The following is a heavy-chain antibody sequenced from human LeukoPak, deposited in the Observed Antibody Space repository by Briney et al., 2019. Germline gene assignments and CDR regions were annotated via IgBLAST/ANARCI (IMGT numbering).Heavy chain of an antibody. D-gene: IGHD3-22*01. Sequence: GGSLRLSCAASGFTFSSYWMSWVRQAPGKGLEWVANIKQDGSEKYYVDSVKGRFTISRDNAKNSLYLQMNSLRAEDTAVYYCARLLRAYYYYYYYMDVWGKGTTVTVSS. CDR2: IKQDGSEK. CDR3: ARLLRAYYYYYYYMDV. CDR1: GFTFSSYW. J-gene: IGHJ6*03. V-gene: IGHV3-7*01.